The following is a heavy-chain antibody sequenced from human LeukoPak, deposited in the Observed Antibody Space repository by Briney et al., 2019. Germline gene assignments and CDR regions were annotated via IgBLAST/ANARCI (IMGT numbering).Heavy chain of an antibody. CDR3: AKPLTGNTVTGWFDP. D-gene: IGHD4-17*01. V-gene: IGHV1-69*05. Sequence: SVKVSCTASGGTFSSYAISWVRQAPGQGLEWMGGIIPIFGTANYAQKFQGRVTITTDESTSTAYMELSSLRSEDTAVYYCAKPLTGNTVTGWFDPWGQGTLVTVSS. CDR1: GGTFSSYA. CDR2: IIPIFGTA. J-gene: IGHJ5*02.